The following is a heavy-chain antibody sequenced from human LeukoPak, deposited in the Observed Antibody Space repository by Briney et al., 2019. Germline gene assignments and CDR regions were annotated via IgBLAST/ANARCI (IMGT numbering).Heavy chain of an antibody. CDR3: AKDLGRYDSSGYYGDAFGI. J-gene: IGHJ3*02. Sequence: GGSLRLSCAASGFTFSSYWMSWVRQAPGKGLEWVSAISGSGGSTYYADSVKGRFTISRDNSKNTLYLQMNSLRAEDTAVYYCAKDLGRYDSSGYYGDAFGIWGQGTMVTVSS. D-gene: IGHD3-22*01. CDR1: GFTFSSYW. V-gene: IGHV3-23*01. CDR2: ISGSGGST.